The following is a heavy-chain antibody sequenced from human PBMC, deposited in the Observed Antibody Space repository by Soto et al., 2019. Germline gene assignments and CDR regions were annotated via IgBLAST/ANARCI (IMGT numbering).Heavy chain of an antibody. Sequence: PSETLSLTCAVSGGSISSSNWWSWVRQPPGKGLEWIGEIYHSGSTNYNPSLKSRVTISVDKSKNQFSLKLSSVTAADTAVYYCARVRDGTMVRGVSKKTYYYYYGMDVWGQGTTVTVSS. CDR3: ARVRDGTMVRGVSKKTYYYYYGMDV. J-gene: IGHJ6*02. V-gene: IGHV4-4*02. CDR2: IYHSGST. D-gene: IGHD3-10*01. CDR1: GGSISSSNW.